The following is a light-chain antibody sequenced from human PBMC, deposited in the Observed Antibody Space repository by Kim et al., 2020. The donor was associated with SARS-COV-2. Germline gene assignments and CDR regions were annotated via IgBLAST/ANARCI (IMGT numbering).Light chain of an antibody. CDR1: SSDIGGVSS. CDR2: DVT. Sequence: PGQSITVSCTGVSSDIGGVSSVSWYQQHPGKAPQLIIYDVTKRPSGVSSRFSGSTSGNTASLTISGLQAEDEAAYYCSSYVSKHYVFGTGTKVTVL. V-gene: IGLV2-14*03. CDR3: SSYVSKHYV. J-gene: IGLJ1*01.